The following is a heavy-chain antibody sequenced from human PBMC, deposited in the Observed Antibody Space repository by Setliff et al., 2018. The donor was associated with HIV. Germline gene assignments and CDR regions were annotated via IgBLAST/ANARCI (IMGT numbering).Heavy chain of an antibody. V-gene: IGHV1-2*02. D-gene: IGHD3-10*01. CDR2: INTNSGGT. J-gene: IGHJ5*02. CDR1: GYTFTNYY. CDR3: ARDPFLWEVTPP. Sequence: ASVKVSCKASGYTFTNYYLHWVRQAPGQGLEWMGWINTNSGGTNYAQKFQGRVTMTRDTSISTAYMELSRLRYDDTAIYYCARDPFLWEVTPPWGQGTLVTVSS.